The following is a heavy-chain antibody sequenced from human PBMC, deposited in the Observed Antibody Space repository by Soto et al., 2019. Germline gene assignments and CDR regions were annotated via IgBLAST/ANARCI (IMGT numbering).Heavy chain of an antibody. D-gene: IGHD3-10*01. CDR3: ARGRGGDGSSSGGLGYLFEF. CDR2: TFYFGDT. J-gene: IGHJ4*02. CDR1: GASIKNNY. Sequence: QVQLQESGPGLVKPSETLSLTCSVSGASIKNNYWRWIRQPPGKGLEWIGDTFYFGDTHYNPSLKSGVTLSLDASKNQFSLRLPSVTAADAAVYYCARGRGGDGSSSGGLGYLFEFRGQGTPVTVSS. V-gene: IGHV4-59*01.